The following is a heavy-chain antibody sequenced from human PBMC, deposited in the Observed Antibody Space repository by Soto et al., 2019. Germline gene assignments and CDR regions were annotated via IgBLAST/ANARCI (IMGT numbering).Heavy chain of an antibody. CDR2: IYYSGST. Sequence: SETLSLTCTVSGGSISSSAYYWSWIRQPPGKGLEWIGYIYYSGSTYYNPSLKSRVTISVDTSRRQFSLNLSSVTAADTAVYYCARLLHLGYCTDDGCDGDYWGQGTLVTVPS. CDR3: ARLLHLGYCTDDGCDGDY. CDR1: GGSISSSAYY. J-gene: IGHJ4*02. D-gene: IGHD2-8*01. V-gene: IGHV4-30-4*01.